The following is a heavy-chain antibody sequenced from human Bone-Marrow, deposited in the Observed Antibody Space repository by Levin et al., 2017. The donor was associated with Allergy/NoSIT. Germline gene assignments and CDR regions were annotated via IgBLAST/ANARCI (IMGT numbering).Heavy chain of an antibody. CDR2: ISHSGNSI. CDR1: GFTFGDYY. CDR3: ARDRYCRNGICYAPNTYYHGMDV. V-gene: IGHV3-11*01. J-gene: IGHJ6*02. Sequence: AGGSLRLSCVASGFTFGDYYMTWVRQAPGKGLEWVSYISHSGNSIYYADSVRGRFTISRDNAQDSLSLHMNSLRAEDTAVYYCARDRYCRNGICYAPNTYYHGMDVWGQGATVTVSS. D-gene: IGHD2-15*01.